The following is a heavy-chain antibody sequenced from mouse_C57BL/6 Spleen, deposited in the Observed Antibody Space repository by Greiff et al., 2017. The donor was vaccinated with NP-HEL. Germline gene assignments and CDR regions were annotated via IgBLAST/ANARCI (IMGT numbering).Heavy chain of an antibody. V-gene: IGHV1-55*01. J-gene: IGHJ4*01. CDR3: ARVIYYDDVNYAMED. Sequence: VQLQQPGAELVKPGASVKMSCKASGYTFTSYWITWVKQRPGQGLEWIGDIYPGSGSTNYNEKFKSKATLTVDTSSRTAYMQLSSMTSEDSAVYYGARVIYYDDVNYAMEDWGQGTSGTVSS. D-gene: IGHD2-4*01. CDR1: GYTFTSYW. CDR2: IYPGSGST.